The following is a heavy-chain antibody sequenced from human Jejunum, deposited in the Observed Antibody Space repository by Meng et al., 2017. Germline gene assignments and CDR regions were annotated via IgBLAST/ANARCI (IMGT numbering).Heavy chain of an antibody. Sequence: QVTLVRSGAGVKKPGSSVKVSCKASGGIFSTFAFNWVRQAPGQGLEWMGVIIPLYGTTKYAQQFQGRVTITADESTTTVYMEVGSLTSEDTAVYYCAKSITASYNWFDPWGQGALVTVSS. CDR3: AKSITASYNWFDP. J-gene: IGHJ5*02. D-gene: IGHD1-14*01. CDR1: GGIFSTFA. V-gene: IGHV1-69*12. CDR2: IIPLYGTT.